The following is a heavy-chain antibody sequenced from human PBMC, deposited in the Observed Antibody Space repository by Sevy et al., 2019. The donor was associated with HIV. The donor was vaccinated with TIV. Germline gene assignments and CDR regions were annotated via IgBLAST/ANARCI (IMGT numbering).Heavy chain of an antibody. D-gene: IGHD3-3*01. Sequence: SETLSLTCTVSGDSIRSQSHYWAWIRQSPGKGLEWIASIYYTGSSYYNLSLRGRVTISVDTSKEQISLKLTSVTAADTAVYFCARQVRFSGVIINHFHYWGHGTLVTVSS. V-gene: IGHV4-39*01. CDR3: ARQVRFSGVIINHFHY. CDR1: GDSIRSQSHY. CDR2: IYYTGSS. J-gene: IGHJ4*01.